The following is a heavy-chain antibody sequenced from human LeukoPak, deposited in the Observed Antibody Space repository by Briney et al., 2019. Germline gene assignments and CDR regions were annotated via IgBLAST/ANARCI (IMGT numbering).Heavy chain of an antibody. J-gene: IGHJ1*01. D-gene: IGHD6-13*01. CDR3: AKDSLQQLVRGYFQH. V-gene: IGHV3-23*01. Sequence: GGSLRLSCAASGFTFSSYAMSWVRQAPGKGLEWVSAISGSGGSTYYADSVKGRFTISRDNAKNSLYLQMNSLRAEDTALYYCAKDSLQQLVRGYFQHWGQGTLVTVSS. CDR2: ISGSGGST. CDR1: GFTFSSYA.